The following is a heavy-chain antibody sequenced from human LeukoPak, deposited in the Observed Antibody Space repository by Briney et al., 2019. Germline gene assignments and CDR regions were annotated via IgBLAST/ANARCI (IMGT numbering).Heavy chain of an antibody. CDR3: ARVGFGYCSGGSCYGWFDP. Sequence: ASVKVSCKASGYTFITYPMNWVRQAPGQGLEWMGWISAYNGNTNYAQKLQGRVTMTTDTSTSTAYMELRSLRSDDTAVYYCARVGFGYCSGGSCYGWFDPWGQGTLVTVSS. CDR2: ISAYNGNT. CDR1: GYTFITYP. D-gene: IGHD2-15*01. V-gene: IGHV1-18*01. J-gene: IGHJ5*02.